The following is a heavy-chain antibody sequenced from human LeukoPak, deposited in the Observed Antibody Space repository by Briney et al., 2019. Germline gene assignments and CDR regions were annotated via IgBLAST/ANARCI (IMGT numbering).Heavy chain of an antibody. D-gene: IGHD3-10*01. J-gene: IGHJ4*02. CDR1: GYTFTSYD. Sequence: ASVKVSCKASGYTFTSYDINWVRQATGQGLEWMGWMNPDSGNTGYAQKFQGRVTMTRNTSISTAYMELSSLRSEDTAVYYCARGQSSDGYGSGPDFDYWGQGTLVTVSS. CDR2: MNPDSGNT. CDR3: ARGQSSDGYGSGPDFDY. V-gene: IGHV1-8*01.